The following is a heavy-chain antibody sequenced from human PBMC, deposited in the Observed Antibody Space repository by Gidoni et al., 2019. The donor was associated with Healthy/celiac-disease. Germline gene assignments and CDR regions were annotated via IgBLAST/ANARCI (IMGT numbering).Heavy chain of an antibody. CDR1: GGSISSGGSY. Sequence: QVQLQESGPGLVKPSQTLSLTCTVPGGSISSGGSYWSGIRQHPGKGLEWIGYIYYSGSTYYHPSLKSRVTISVDTSKNQFSLKLSSVTAADTAVYYCARDLESGYYPVAFDIWGRGTMVTVSS. D-gene: IGHD3-22*01. CDR3: ARDLESGYYPVAFDI. V-gene: IGHV4-31*03. J-gene: IGHJ3*02. CDR2: IYYSGST.